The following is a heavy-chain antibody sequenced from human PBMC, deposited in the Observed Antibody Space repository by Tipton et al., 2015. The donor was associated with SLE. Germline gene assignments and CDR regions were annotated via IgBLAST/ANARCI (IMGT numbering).Heavy chain of an antibody. D-gene: IGHD5-18*01. CDR2: IYTSGST. V-gene: IGHV4-61*09. CDR3: ARMNSYGLY. Sequence: TLSLTCTVSGGSISSSSYYWSWIRQPAGKGLEWIGYIYTSGSTNYNSSLKSRVTISVDTSKNQFSLKLSSVTAADTAVYYCARMNSYGLYWGQGTLVTVSS. J-gene: IGHJ4*02. CDR1: GGSISSSSYY.